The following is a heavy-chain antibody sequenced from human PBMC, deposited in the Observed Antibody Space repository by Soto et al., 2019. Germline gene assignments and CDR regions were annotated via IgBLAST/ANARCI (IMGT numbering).Heavy chain of an antibody. V-gene: IGHV4-59*01. CDR1: GGSMIAYY. CDR2: TYYSGST. CDR3: ARARGTAGKRYFDY. J-gene: IGHJ4*02. D-gene: IGHD6-13*01. Sequence: SETLSLTCTVSGGSMIAYYWNWMRQPPGKGLQWIGYTYYSGSTTYNPSLKSRVTISVDSSKNQFSLKLDSVTPADTAVYYCARARGTAGKRYFDYWGPGTLVTVSS.